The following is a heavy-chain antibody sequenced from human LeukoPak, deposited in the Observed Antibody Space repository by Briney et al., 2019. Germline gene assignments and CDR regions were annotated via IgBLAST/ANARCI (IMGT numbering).Heavy chain of an antibody. J-gene: IGHJ4*02. CDR3: ARQNAEVSYFDY. V-gene: IGHV5-51*01. CDR1: GYTFTNYW. CDR2: IYPGDSDT. Sequence: GESLKISCEGSGYTFTNYWIGWVRQMPGKGLEWMGIIYPGDSDTRYSPSFQGQVTISVDNSINTAYLQWSSLKASDTAMYYCARQNAEVSYFDYWGQGTLVTVSS. D-gene: IGHD1-1*01.